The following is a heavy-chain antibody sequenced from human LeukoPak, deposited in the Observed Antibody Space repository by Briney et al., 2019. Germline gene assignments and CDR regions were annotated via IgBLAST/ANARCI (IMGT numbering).Heavy chain of an antibody. D-gene: IGHD3-10*01. Sequence: GGSLRLSCAASGFTFSSSGMSWVRQTPGKGLEWVSSISGSGGGTYYADSVKGRFTISRDNSKNTLYLQMNSLRAEDTAVYYCARANYGSGSYYLYYYYYMDVWGKGTTVTVSS. J-gene: IGHJ6*03. CDR1: GFTFSSSG. V-gene: IGHV3-23*01. CDR3: ARANYGSGSYYLYYYYYMDV. CDR2: ISGSGGGT.